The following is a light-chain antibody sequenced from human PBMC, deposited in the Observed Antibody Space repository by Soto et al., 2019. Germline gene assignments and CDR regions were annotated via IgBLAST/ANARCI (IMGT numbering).Light chain of an antibody. CDR1: QSVSSN. CDR2: GAS. V-gene: IGKV3-20*01. CDR3: QQYGSSGT. J-gene: IGKJ1*01. Sequence: EIVMTQSPATLSVSPGERATLSCRASQSVSSNLAWYQQKPGQAPRLLIYGASNRATGLPDRFSGSGSGPDFTLTISRLEPEDFAVYYCQQYGSSGTFGQGTKVDIK.